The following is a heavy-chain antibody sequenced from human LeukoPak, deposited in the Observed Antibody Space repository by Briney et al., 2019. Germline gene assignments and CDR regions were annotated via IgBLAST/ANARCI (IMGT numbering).Heavy chain of an antibody. V-gene: IGHV1-69*13. CDR3: ATTYYYDRWGRAFDI. J-gene: IGHJ3*02. D-gene: IGHD3-22*01. CDR1: GGTFSSYG. CDR2: IIPIFGTA. Sequence: ASVKVSCKASGGTFSSYGISWVRQAPGQGLEWMGGIIPIFGTAKYAQKFQGRVTITADESTSTAYMELSSLRSEDTAVYYCATTYYYDRWGRAFDIWGQGTMVTVSS.